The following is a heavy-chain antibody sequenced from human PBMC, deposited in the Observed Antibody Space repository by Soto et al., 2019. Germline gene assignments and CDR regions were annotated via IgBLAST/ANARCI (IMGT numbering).Heavy chain of an antibody. J-gene: IGHJ4*02. CDR1: GGSIRSGGYY. CDR2: IYYSGST. CDR3: TSGSAPSFYILTGYADH. Sequence: QVQLQESGPGLVKPSQTLSLTCTVSGGSIRSGGYYWSWIRQHPGKGLEWIGYIYYSGSTYYNPSLKSRVTIAVHASKNQFSLKLSSVAASDTTVYDCTSGSAPSFYILTGYADHWGPGTLVTVSS. D-gene: IGHD3-9*01. V-gene: IGHV4-31*03.